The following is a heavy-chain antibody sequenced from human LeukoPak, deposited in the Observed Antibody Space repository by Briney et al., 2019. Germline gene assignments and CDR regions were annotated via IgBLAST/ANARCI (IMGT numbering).Heavy chain of an antibody. V-gene: IGHV3-48*01. CDR3: VREVPDLGGSGDSG. Sequence: GGSLRLSCAASVFTFSGYSMNWVRQAPGKGREWVSHISRSTSTIYYAESVKGRFTISRDNAKKSLYLQMDSLRAEDTAVYYCVREVPDLGGSGDSGWGQGTLVTVSS. J-gene: IGHJ4*02. D-gene: IGHD2-15*01. CDR1: VFTFSGYS. CDR2: ISRSTSTI.